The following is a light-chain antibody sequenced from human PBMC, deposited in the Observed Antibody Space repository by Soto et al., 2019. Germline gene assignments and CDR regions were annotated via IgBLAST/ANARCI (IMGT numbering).Light chain of an antibody. V-gene: IGKV1-5*01. CDR1: QSVSSW. Sequence: DIQMTQSPSTLSASVGDKVSITCRASQSVSSWLAWYQQKPGKAPNLLIYDVSSLESGVPSRFRGSGSGTEFTLTISSLEPDDLGTYYCQQYSSYPWTFGQGTKVDIK. CDR3: QQYSSYPWT. J-gene: IGKJ1*01. CDR2: DVS.